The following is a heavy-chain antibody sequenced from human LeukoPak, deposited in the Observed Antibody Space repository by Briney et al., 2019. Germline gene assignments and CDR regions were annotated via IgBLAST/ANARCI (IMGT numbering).Heavy chain of an antibody. V-gene: IGHV3-23*01. D-gene: IGHD2-2*01. Sequence: GGSLRLFCAASGFDFSNYAMTWVRRAPGKGLEWVSAVTGSSSNTYYADSVKGRFTISRDNSKNMLYLEMNNLRVEDTAIYYCAKDRSSSTSCSNYWGRGTLVTVSS. CDR1: GFDFSNYA. CDR2: VTGSSSNT. CDR3: AKDRSSSTSCSNY. J-gene: IGHJ4*02.